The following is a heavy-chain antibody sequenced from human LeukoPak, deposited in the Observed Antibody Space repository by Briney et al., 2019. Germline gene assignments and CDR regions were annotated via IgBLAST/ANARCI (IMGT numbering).Heavy chain of an antibody. CDR2: ISAYNGNT. J-gene: IGHJ4*02. D-gene: IGHD6-13*01. V-gene: IGHV1-18*01. Sequence: ASVKVSCKASGYTFTNYGISWVRQAPGQGLEWMGWISAYNGNTNYAQKLQGRVTMTTDTSTSTAYMELRSLRSDDTAVYYCARSSIIAAAGPYYFDYWGQGTLVTVSS. CDR3: ARSSIIAAAGPYYFDY. CDR1: GYTFTNYG.